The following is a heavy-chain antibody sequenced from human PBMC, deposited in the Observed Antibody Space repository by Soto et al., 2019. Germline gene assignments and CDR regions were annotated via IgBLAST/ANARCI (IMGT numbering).Heavy chain of an antibody. Sequence: QVQLQESGPGLVKPSETLSLSCTVSGGSVSSGSYYWSWIRQPPGKGLEWIAYIYSSGGTTDYNPSLRSRVTISMDTSKNQFSLKLSSVTTADTAVYYCVRDYHFRRLNPDSNGYDASDIWGQGTMVTVSS. CDR1: GGSVSSGSYY. J-gene: IGHJ3*02. V-gene: IGHV4-61*01. CDR2: IYSSGGT. CDR3: VRDYHFRRLNPDSNGYDASDI. D-gene: IGHD3-22*01.